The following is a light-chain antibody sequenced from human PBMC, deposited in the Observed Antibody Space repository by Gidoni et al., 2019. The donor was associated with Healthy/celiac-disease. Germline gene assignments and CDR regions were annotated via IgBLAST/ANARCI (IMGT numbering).Light chain of an antibody. Sequence: QSALTQPAPESGSPVRSLTIPCTGTSSDGGGYNYVSWYQQHPGKAPNLMLYQVSNRPSGVSNPFSGSKSGNTASPTISGLQAEDEADYYCSSYTSSSTLVVFGGGTKLTVL. J-gene: IGLJ2*01. CDR1: SSDGGGYNY. CDR3: SSYTSSSTLVV. V-gene: IGLV2-14*01. CDR2: QVS.